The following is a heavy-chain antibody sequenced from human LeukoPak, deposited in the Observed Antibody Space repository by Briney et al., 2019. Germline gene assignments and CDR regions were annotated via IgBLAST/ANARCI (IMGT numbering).Heavy chain of an antibody. CDR3: ARHILIIPAVLPYDY. J-gene: IGHJ4*02. Sequence: SETLSLTCTVSGGSIRSSSYYWGWIRQPPGKGLEWIGSIYHSGSTYFNPSLKSRVTMSVGTSKNQFSLRLSSVTAADTAVYYCARHILIIPAVLPYDYWGQGTLVTVSS. CDR1: GGSIRSSSYY. D-gene: IGHD2/OR15-2a*01. V-gene: IGHV4-39*01. CDR2: IYHSGST.